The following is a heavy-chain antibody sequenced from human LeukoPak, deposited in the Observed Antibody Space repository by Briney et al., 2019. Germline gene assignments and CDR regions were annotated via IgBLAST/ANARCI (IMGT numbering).Heavy chain of an antibody. Sequence: ASVKVSCKASGYTFTGYYMHWVRQAPGQGLEWMGWINPNSGGTNYAQKFQGRVTMTRDTSISTAYVELSRLRSDDTAVYYCARDSIAAAGTDNAFDIWGQGTMVTVSS. J-gene: IGHJ3*02. CDR1: GYTFTGYY. V-gene: IGHV1-2*02. D-gene: IGHD6-13*01. CDR2: INPNSGGT. CDR3: ARDSIAAAGTDNAFDI.